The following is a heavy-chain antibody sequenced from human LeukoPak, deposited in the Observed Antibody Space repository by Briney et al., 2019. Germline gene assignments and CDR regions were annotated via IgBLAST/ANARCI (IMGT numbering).Heavy chain of an antibody. CDR1: GYSFTGYY. CDR3: ARGRPESNVVVVAATEFDR. V-gene: IGHV1-2*02. D-gene: IGHD2-15*01. Sequence: ASVKVSCKASGYSFTGYYMHWVPQAPGQGLEWMGWINPNSGGTNYAQKFQGRVTMTRDTSISTTYMEVSRLTSDDTAVYYCARGRPESNVVVVAATEFDRWGQGTLVTVSS. CDR2: INPNSGGT. J-gene: IGHJ5*02.